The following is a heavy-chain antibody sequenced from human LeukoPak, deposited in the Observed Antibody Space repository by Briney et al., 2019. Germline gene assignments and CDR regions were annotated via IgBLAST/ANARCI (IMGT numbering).Heavy chain of an antibody. D-gene: IGHD4-17*01. CDR2: ISSSSTYI. CDR3: ARDMTTASFDN. CDR1: GFTFSNYP. Sequence: PGGSLRLSCAASGFTFSNYPMDWVRQAPGKGLEWVSYISSSSTYIYYADSVKGRFTISRDNAKNSLYLQMNSLRAEDTAVYYCARDMTTASFDNWGQGTLVTVSS. J-gene: IGHJ4*02. V-gene: IGHV3-21*01.